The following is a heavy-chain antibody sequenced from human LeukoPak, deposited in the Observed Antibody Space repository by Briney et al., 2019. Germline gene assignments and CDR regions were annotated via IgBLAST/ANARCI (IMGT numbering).Heavy chain of an antibody. Sequence: SGGSLRPSCAASGFTFSSYGTSWVRQAPGKGLEWVSAISGSGGSTYYADSVKGRFTISRDNSKNTLYLQMNSLRAEDTAVYYCAKVGEYQLLLYAFDMWGQGTMVTVSS. CDR2: ISGSGGST. D-gene: IGHD2-2*01. CDR3: AKVGEYQLLLYAFDM. J-gene: IGHJ3*02. V-gene: IGHV3-23*01. CDR1: GFTFSSYG.